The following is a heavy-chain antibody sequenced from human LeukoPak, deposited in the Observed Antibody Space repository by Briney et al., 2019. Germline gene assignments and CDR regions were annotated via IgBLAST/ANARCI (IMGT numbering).Heavy chain of an antibody. V-gene: IGHV4-59*01. Sequence: PSETLSLTCTVSGGSISSYYWTWIRQPPGKGLEWIGYIYYSGSTNYNPSLKSRVTISVDTSKNQFSLKLSSVTAADTAVYYCASSSGYEYYYMDVWGKGTTVTVSS. CDR2: IYYSGST. D-gene: IGHD3-3*01. J-gene: IGHJ6*03. CDR3: ASSSGYEYYYMDV. CDR1: GGSISSYY.